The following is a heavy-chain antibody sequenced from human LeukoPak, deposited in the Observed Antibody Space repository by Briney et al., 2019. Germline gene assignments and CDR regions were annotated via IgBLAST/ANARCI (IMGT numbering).Heavy chain of an antibody. CDR3: ARLTIFGNDAFDI. V-gene: IGHV1-69*01. J-gene: IGHJ3*02. Sequence: GSSVKVSCKASGGTFGSYAISWVRQAPGQGLEWMGGIIPIFGTANYAQKFQGRVTITADESTSTAYMELSSLRSEDTAVYYCARLTIFGNDAFDIWGQGTMVTVSS. D-gene: IGHD3-3*01. CDR2: IIPIFGTA. CDR1: GGTFGSYA.